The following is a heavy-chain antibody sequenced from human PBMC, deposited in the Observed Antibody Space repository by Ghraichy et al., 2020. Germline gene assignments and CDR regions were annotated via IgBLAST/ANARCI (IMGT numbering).Heavy chain of an antibody. D-gene: IGHD5-18*01. CDR1: GGSISSYY. CDR3: ARALPDPLDTAMVHQPNYNWFDP. V-gene: IGHV4-4*07. CDR2: IYTSGST. Sequence: SETLSLTCTVSGGSISSYYWSWIRQPAGKGLEWIGRIYTSGSTNYNPSLKSRVTMSVDTSKNQFSLKLSSVTAADTAVYYCARALPDPLDTAMVHQPNYNWFDPWGQGTLVTVSS. J-gene: IGHJ5*02.